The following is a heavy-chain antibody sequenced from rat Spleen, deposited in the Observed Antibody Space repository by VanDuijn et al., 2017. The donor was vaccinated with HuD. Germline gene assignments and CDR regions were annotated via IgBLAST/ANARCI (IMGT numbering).Heavy chain of an antibody. CDR2: ISNTGGTT. J-gene: IGHJ2*01. D-gene: IGHD1-10*01. CDR1: GFTFKDYW. Sequence: EVQLVESGGGLVQPGTSLKLSCEASGFTFKDYWMTWIRQAPGKGLEWIASISNTGGTTNYPDSVKGRFTVSRDNAKSTLYLQMDSLRSEDTATYYCARRTTTDYWGQGVMVTVSS. CDR3: ARRTTTDY. V-gene: IGHV5-31*01.